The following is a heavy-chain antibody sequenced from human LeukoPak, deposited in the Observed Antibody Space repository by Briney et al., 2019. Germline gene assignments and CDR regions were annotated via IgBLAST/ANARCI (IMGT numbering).Heavy chain of an antibody. CDR3: ARELRGVIITNTHFDY. CDR2: ISSSSSYI. V-gene: IGHV3-21*01. Sequence: KSGGSLRLSCAASGFTFSSYSMNWVRQAPGKGLEWVSSISSSSSYIYYADSVKGRFTISRDNAKNSLYLQMNSLRAEDTAVYYCARELRGVIITNTHFDYWGQGTLVTVSS. J-gene: IGHJ4*02. CDR1: GFTFSSYS. D-gene: IGHD3-10*01.